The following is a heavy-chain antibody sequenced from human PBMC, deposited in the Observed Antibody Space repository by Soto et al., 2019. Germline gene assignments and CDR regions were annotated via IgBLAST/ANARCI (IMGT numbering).Heavy chain of an antibody. CDR2: ISYDGSNK. Sequence: PGGSLRLSCAASGFTFSSYAMHWVRQAPGKGLEWVAVISYDGSNKYYTDSVKGRFTISRDNSMNLLYLQMNSLRADDTAVYYCAKDGDWYDFSTGYYSRGNYFDYWGQGTLVTVSS. CDR1: GFTFSSYA. D-gene: IGHD3-3*01. CDR3: AKDGDWYDFSTGYYSRGNYFDY. V-gene: IGHV3-30-3*01. J-gene: IGHJ4*02.